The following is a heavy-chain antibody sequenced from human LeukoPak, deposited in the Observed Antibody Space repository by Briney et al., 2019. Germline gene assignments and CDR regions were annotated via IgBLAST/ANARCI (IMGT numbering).Heavy chain of an antibody. V-gene: IGHV3-48*03. CDR1: GFTFSSYE. Sequence: GGSLRLSCAASGFTFSSYEMNWVRQAPGKGLEWVSYISSSGSTIYYADSVKGRFTISRDNAKNSLYLQMNSLRAEDTAVYYCARDRDTAMGDYWGQGTLVTVSS. CDR3: ARDRDTAMGDY. CDR2: ISSSGSTI. D-gene: IGHD5-18*01. J-gene: IGHJ4*02.